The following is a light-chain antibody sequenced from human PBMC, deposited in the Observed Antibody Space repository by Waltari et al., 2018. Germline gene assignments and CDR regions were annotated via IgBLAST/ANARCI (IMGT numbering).Light chain of an antibody. V-gene: IGKV3-11*01. J-gene: IGKJ3*01. CDR2: EAS. CDR3: QQRSNWPGFT. CDR1: QSVSSY. Sequence: IVMTQSPATLFLSPGERATLSCRASQSVSSYLAWYQQKPGQAPRLLIYEASNRATGVPARFSGSGSGTDFTLTISSLEPEDFAVYYCQQRSNWPGFTFGPGTKVDIK.